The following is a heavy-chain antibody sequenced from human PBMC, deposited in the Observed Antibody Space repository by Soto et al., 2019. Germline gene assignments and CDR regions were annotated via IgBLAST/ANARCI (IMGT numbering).Heavy chain of an antibody. J-gene: IGHJ3*02. CDR1: GFTVSNNY. V-gene: IGHV3-66*01. CDR3: ARGNDYIWGSFPYAFDI. Sequence: GGSLRLSCAASGFTVSNNYMTWVRQAPGKGLEWVSLIYSGGSTYYADSVKGRFTISRDSSRNTLYLQMNSLRGEDTAVYYCARGNDYIWGSFPYAFDIWGQGTKVTVSS. D-gene: IGHD3-16*01. CDR2: IYSGGST.